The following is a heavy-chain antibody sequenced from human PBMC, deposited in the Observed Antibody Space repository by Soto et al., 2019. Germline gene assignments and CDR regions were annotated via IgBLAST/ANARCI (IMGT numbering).Heavy chain of an antibody. V-gene: IGHV5-51*01. Sequence: GESLKISCKGSGYSFTSYWIGWVRQMPGKGLEWMGIIYPGDSDTRYSPSFQGQVTISADKSISTAYLQWSSLKASDTAMYYCARGGYCSGGSCYSDYYYYMDVWGKGTTVTVSS. CDR3: ARGGYCSGGSCYSDYYYYMDV. CDR1: GYSFTSYW. D-gene: IGHD2-15*01. CDR2: IYPGDSDT. J-gene: IGHJ6*03.